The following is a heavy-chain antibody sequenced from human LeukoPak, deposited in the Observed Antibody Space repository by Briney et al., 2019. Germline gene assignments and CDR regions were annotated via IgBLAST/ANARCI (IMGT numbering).Heavy chain of an antibody. CDR3: ARVDPYGGSSKGAFDI. V-gene: IGHV3-53*01. Sequence: PGGSLRLSCAASGFTVSSKSMNWVRQAPGKGLEWVSVINSGGSTYYADSVKGRFTISKDNAKNSLYLQMNSLRVDDTAVYYCARVDPYGGSSKGAFDIWGQGTMVIVSS. CDR2: INSGGST. D-gene: IGHD2-15*01. J-gene: IGHJ3*02. CDR1: GFTVSSKS.